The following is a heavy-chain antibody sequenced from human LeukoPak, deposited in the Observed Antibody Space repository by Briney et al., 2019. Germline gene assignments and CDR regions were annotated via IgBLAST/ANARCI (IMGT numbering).Heavy chain of an antibody. CDR2: ISSSGSTI. J-gene: IGHJ6*03. CDR1: GFTFSDYY. V-gene: IGHV3-11*01. Sequence: GGSLRLSCAASGFTFSDYYMSWIRQAPGKGLEWVSYISSSGSTIYYADSVKGRFTISRDNAKNSLYLRMNSLRAEDTAVYYCARDSNDFWSGYHLYYYYYMDVWGKGTTVTVSS. CDR3: ARDSNDFWSGYHLYYYYYMDV. D-gene: IGHD3-3*01.